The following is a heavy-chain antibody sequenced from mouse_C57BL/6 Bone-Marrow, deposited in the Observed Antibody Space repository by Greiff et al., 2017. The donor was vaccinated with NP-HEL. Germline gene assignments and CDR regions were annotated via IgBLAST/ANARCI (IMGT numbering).Heavy chain of an antibody. D-gene: IGHD1-1*01. CDR2: ISNLAYSI. CDR3: ARSGSHYYAMDY. V-gene: IGHV5-15*01. Sequence: EVQGVESGGGLVQPGGSLKLSCAASGFTFSDYGMAWVRQAPGKGPEWVAFISNLAYSIYYADTVTGRFTISRENAKNNLYLEMSRLRSEDTAMYYCARSGSHYYAMDYWGQGTSVTVAS. J-gene: IGHJ4*01. CDR1: GFTFSDYG.